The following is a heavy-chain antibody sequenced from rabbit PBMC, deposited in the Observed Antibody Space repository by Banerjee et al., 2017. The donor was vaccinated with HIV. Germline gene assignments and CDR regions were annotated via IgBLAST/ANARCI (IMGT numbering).Heavy chain of an antibody. CDR1: GFSFSSSYY. CDR2: ISAGSSGST. J-gene: IGHJ4*01. D-gene: IGHD8-1*01. CDR3: ARRLVGSTYSRL. Sequence: QEQLVESGGGLVQPEGSLTLTCTASGFSFSSSYYMCWVRQAPGKGLEWIACISAGSSGSTHYASWAKGRFTISKTSSTTVTLQMTSLTAADTATYFCARRLVGSTYSRLWGPGTLVTVS. V-gene: IGHV1S45*01.